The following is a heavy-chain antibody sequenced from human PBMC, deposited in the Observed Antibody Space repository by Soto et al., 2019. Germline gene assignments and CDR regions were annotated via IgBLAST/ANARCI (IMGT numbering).Heavy chain of an antibody. V-gene: IGHV1-69*13. J-gene: IGHJ4*02. Sequence: GASVKVSCKASGGTFSSYAISWVRQAPGQGLEWMGGIIPIFGTANYAQKFQGRVTITADESTSTAYMELSSLRSEDTAVYYCARRSGSYFPFDYWGQGTLVTVSS. CDR2: IIPIFGTA. CDR3: ARRSGSYFPFDY. CDR1: GGTFSSYA. D-gene: IGHD1-26*01.